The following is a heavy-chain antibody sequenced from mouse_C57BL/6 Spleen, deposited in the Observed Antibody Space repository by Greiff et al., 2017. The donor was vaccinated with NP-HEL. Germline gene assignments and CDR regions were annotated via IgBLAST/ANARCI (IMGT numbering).Heavy chain of an antibody. Sequence: QVQLKESGAELVTPGASVKLSCKASGYTFTEYPIHWVKQRSGQGLEWIGWFYPGRGSIKYHEKFKDKATLTADKYSSTVYMELRRLTSEDSAVYFCARHEDAGWFAYWGQGTLVTVSA. CDR1: GYTFTEYP. CDR2: FYPGRGSI. J-gene: IGHJ3*01. V-gene: IGHV1-62-2*01. CDR3: ARHEDAGWFAY.